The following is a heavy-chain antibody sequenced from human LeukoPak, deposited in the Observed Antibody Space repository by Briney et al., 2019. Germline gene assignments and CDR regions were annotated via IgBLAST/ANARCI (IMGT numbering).Heavy chain of an antibody. CDR3: ARATYYYDSSGYRDFYFDD. J-gene: IGHJ4*02. D-gene: IGHD3-22*01. Sequence: GGSLRLSCAASGFTVSSNYMNWVRRAPGKGLAWVSAFYSDGSTYYADSVKGRFTLSRDNSKNTLYLQMNSLRAEDTAVYYCARATYYYDSSGYRDFYFDDWGQGTLVTVSS. CDR2: FYSDGST. V-gene: IGHV3-53*01. CDR1: GFTVSSNY.